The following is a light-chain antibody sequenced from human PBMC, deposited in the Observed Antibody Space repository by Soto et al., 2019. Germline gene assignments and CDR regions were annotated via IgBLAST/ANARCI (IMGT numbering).Light chain of an antibody. J-gene: IGKJ3*01. Sequence: DIQITQSPSSVSASAGDRVTVTCRASQNVSTWLTWYQQTPGKAPNLLIYGASTLQRGVPSRFSGSGSGTEFTLTISSLQPEDFAIYFCQQGSRFPFTFGPGTKVDIK. V-gene: IGKV1-12*01. CDR3: QQGSRFPFT. CDR1: QNVSTW. CDR2: GAS.